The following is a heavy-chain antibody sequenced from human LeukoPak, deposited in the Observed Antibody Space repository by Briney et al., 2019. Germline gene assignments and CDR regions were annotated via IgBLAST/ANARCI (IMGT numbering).Heavy chain of an antibody. CDR2: IYHSGST. V-gene: IGHV4-38-2*02. CDR1: GYSISSGYY. CDR3: ARGTLDY. J-gene: IGHJ4*02. D-gene: IGHD2/OR15-2a*01. Sequence: SETLSLTCTVSGYSISSGYYWGWIRQPPGKGLEWIGSIYHSGSTYYNPSLKSRVTISADTSKNQFSLKLSSVTAADTAVYYCARGTLDYWGQGTLVTVSS.